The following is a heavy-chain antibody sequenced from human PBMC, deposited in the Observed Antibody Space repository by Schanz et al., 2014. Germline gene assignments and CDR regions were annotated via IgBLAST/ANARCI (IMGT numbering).Heavy chain of an antibody. CDR2: IYSDGRT. J-gene: IGHJ3*02. CDR3: ARENLNWEAFDI. V-gene: IGHV3-66*01. CDR1: RLTFANED. Sequence: EEQMVESGGGLVKPGGSLILSCAASRLTFANEDIHWVRQAPGKGLEWVSVIYSDGRTYYGDSVKGRFTISRDNSKNTLYLQMNSLRDEDTAVYYCARENLNWEAFDIWGQGTVVTVSS. D-gene: IGHD7-27*01.